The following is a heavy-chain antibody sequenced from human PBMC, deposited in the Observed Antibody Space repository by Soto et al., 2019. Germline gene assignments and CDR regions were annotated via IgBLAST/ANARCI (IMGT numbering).Heavy chain of an antibody. CDR2: IRSKANTYAT. J-gene: IGHJ5*02. V-gene: IGHV3-73*01. CDR3: ISYGDEPNNWFDP. Sequence: GGSLRLSCAASGFTFSGSAMHWVRQASGKGLEWVGRIRSKANTYATAYAASVKGRFTISRDDSKNTAYLQMNSLKTEDTAVYYCISYGDEPNNWFDPWGQGTLVTVSS. CDR1: GFTFSGSA. D-gene: IGHD4-17*01.